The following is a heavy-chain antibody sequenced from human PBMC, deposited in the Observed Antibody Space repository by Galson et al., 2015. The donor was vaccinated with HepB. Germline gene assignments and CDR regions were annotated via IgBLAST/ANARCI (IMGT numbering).Heavy chain of an antibody. CDR1: GGSISSSNYY. D-gene: IGHD3-10*01. J-gene: IGHJ5*02. Sequence: SEPLSLTCTVSGGSISSSNYYWGWVRQPPGKGLEWIGSGHYSGSTYYKPSLKSRVTISVDTSRNQFSLILSSVTAADTAVYYCARGAPMTMVRGVVHRLGSKFDPWGQGTLVTVSS. CDR3: ARGAPMTMVRGVVHRLGSKFDP. CDR2: GHYSGST. V-gene: IGHV4-39*01.